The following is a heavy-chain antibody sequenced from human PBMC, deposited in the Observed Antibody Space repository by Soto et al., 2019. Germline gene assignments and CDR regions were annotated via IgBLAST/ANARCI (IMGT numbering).Heavy chain of an antibody. D-gene: IGHD6-13*01. CDR3: ARESWDFVLWFDL. J-gene: IGHJ5*02. Sequence: ASLTVSCKSSRYNFTNYALQCVRQSPGQRLEWLGWLKTGTGSTKYSQKFQGRLTITRDTSASAAYMELTSLRSEDKAVYYCARESWDFVLWFDLWGQGTLVTVSS. CDR1: RYNFTNYA. V-gene: IGHV1-3*04. CDR2: LKTGTGST.